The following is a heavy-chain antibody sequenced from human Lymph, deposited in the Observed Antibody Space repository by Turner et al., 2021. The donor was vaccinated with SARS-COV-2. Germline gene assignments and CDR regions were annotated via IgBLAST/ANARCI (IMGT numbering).Heavy chain of an antibody. CDR2: ISYEGSNN. CDR3: ARDSSGSGTLDY. D-gene: IGHD3-10*01. Sequence: QVQLVESGGGLVQPGGSLRLSCAASGFTFNNYPMHWVRQAPGKGLEWVAVISYEGSNNYYADSVKGRFTISRDNSKNTLYLQMNCLRAEDTAVYYCARDSSGSGTLDYWGQGTLVTVSS. CDR1: GFTFNNYP. J-gene: IGHJ4*02. V-gene: IGHV3-30-3*01.